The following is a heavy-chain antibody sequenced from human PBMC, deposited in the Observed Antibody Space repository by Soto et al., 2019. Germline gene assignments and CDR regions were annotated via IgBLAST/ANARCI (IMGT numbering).Heavy chain of an antibody. V-gene: IGHV1-46*03. D-gene: IGHD4-17*01. CDR2: INPSGGST. J-gene: IGHJ3*02. CDR3: TRAPPYGAFDI. Sequence: QVQLVQSGAEAKKPGASVKVSCKASGYTFTSYYIHWVRQAPGQGLEWMGIINPSGGSTTYAQKFQGRVTMTRDTAPSTVYIELSSLRSEDTAVYYCTRAPPYGAFDIWGQGTMVTVSS. CDR1: GYTFTSYY.